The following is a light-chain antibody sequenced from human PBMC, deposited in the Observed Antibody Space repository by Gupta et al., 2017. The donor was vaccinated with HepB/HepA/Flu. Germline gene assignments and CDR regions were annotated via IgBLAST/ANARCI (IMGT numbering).Light chain of an antibody. CDR1: QSLVFIDGSSY. Sequence: DTVVTPSPPSLPVTLGQPASISCRSSQSLVFIDGSSYLSWYHQRPGQSPRRLIYKASNRDSGVPDRFSGSGSGTEFTLNISRVEAEDVGVYYCMQSTGWPLTFGRGTKLEIK. CDR2: KAS. V-gene: IGKV2-30*01. J-gene: IGKJ1*01. CDR3: MQSTGWPLT.